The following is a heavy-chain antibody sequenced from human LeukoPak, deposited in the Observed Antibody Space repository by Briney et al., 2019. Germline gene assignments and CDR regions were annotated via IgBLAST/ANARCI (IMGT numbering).Heavy chain of an antibody. J-gene: IGHJ5*02. D-gene: IGHD5-12*01. Sequence: SETLSLTCAVYGGSFSGYYWSWIRQPPGKGLEWIGEINHSGSTNYNPSLKSRVTISVDTYKNQFSLKLSSVTAADTAVYYCATATWHWFDPWGQGTLVTVSS. CDR2: INHSGST. CDR1: GGSFSGYY. CDR3: ATATWHWFDP. V-gene: IGHV4-34*01.